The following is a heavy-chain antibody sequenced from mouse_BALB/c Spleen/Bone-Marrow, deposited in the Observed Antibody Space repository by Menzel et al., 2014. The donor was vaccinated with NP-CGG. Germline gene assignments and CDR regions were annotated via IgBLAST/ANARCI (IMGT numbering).Heavy chain of an antibody. Sequence: EVQLQQSGGGLVQPGGSLKLSCAASGFDFSRYWMSWVRQAPGKGLEWIGEINPDSSTINYTPSLKDKFIISRDNAKNTLYLQMSKVRSEDTALYYCARQGCYGYSDYWGQGTTLTVSS. J-gene: IGHJ2*01. CDR3: ARQGCYGYSDY. CDR1: GFDFSRYW. D-gene: IGHD1-2*01. V-gene: IGHV4-1*02. CDR2: INPDSSTI.